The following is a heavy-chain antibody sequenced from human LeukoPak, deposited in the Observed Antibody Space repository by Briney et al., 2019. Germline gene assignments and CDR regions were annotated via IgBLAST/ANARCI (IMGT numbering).Heavy chain of an antibody. J-gene: IGHJ4*02. D-gene: IGHD3-22*01. CDR1: GYTLTELS. Sequence: ASVKVSFKVSGYTLTELSMHWVRQAPGKGHEWMGGFDPEDGETIYAQKFQGRVTMTEDTSTDTAYMELSSLRSEDTAVYYCATDRGEYYDSSGSIFDYWGQGTLVTVSS. CDR2: FDPEDGET. V-gene: IGHV1-24*01. CDR3: ATDRGEYYDSSGSIFDY.